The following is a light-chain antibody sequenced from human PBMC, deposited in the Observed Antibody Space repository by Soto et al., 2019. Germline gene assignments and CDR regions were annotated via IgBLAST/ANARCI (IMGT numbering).Light chain of an antibody. CDR3: QQYNDWWT. V-gene: IGKV3D-15*01. J-gene: IGKJ1*01. CDR2: DAS. CDR1: QSVGSD. Sequence: EIVMTQSPATLSVSPGARATLSCRASQSVGSDLVWYRQKPGQAPRLLIYDASNRATGIPARFSGSGSGTDFTLTISSLQSEDFAVYYCQQYNDWWTFGQGTKVDIK.